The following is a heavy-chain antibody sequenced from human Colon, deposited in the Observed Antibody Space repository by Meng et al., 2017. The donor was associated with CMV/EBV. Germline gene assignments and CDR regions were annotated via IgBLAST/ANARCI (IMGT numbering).Heavy chain of an antibody. V-gene: IGHV3-9*01. CDR3: ARSRSYVGPFDH. J-gene: IGHJ4*02. CDR1: KFTFENYV. Sequence: GGSLRLSCGASKFTFENYVIHWVRQAPGRGLEWVSGITWNNGRIDYADSVKGRFTISRDNAKNSLYLQMNSLRAEDTALYYCARSRSYVGPFDHWGQGTLVTVSS. D-gene: IGHD3-16*01. CDR2: ITWNNGRI.